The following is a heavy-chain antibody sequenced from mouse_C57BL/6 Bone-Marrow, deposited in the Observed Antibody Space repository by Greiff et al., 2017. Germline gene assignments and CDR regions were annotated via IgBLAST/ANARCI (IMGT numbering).Heavy chain of an antibody. D-gene: IGHD1-1*01. CDR1: GYTFTSYW. CDR3: AISRRITTVADF. J-gene: IGHJ2*01. Sequence: QVQLQQPGAELVKPGASVKMSCKASGYTFTSYWITWVKQRPGQGLEWIGDIYPGSGSTNYNEKFKSKATLTVDTSSSTAYMQLSSLTSEDSAVYYCAISRRITTVADFWGQGTTLTVSS. V-gene: IGHV1-55*01. CDR2: IYPGSGST.